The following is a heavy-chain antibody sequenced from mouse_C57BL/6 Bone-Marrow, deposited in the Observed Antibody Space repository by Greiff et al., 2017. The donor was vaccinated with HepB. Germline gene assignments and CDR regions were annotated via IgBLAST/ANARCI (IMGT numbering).Heavy chain of an antibody. CDR2: IRLKSDNYAT. D-gene: IGHD3-3*01. Sequence: VQLKESGGGLVQPGGSMKLSCVASGFTFSNYWMNWVRQSPEKGLEWVAQIRLKSDNYATHYAESVKGRFTISRDDSKSSVYLQMNNLRAEDTGIYYCTGELGFAYWGQGTLVTVSA. J-gene: IGHJ3*01. V-gene: IGHV6-3*01. CDR3: TGELGFAY. CDR1: GFTFSNYW.